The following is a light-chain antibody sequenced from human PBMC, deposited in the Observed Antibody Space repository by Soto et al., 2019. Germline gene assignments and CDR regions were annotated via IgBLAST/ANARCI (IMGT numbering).Light chain of an antibody. Sequence: EIVVTQSPATLSASPGEIVTLSFRASQSVTSNLAWFQQKPGQAPRLLIYGASTRATGIPARFTGSGSGTEFTLTISSLQFDDSAVYYCQQYNNWWTFGQGTKVDIK. CDR1: QSVTSN. J-gene: IGKJ1*01. CDR3: QQYNNWWT. CDR2: GAS. V-gene: IGKV3-15*01.